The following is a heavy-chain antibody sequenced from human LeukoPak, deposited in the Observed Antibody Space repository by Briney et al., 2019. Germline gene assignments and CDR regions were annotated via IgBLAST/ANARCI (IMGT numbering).Heavy chain of an antibody. CDR2: IYYSGST. CDR1: SGSISSYY. D-gene: IGHD6-13*01. J-gene: IGHJ5*02. CDR3: ARESGYSSSWYWFDP. Sequence: PSETLSLTCTVSSGSISSYYWSWIRQPPGKGLEWIGYIYYSGSTNYNPSLKSRVTISVDTSKNQFSLKLSSVTPEDTAVYYCARESGYSSSWYWFDPWGQGTLVTVSS. V-gene: IGHV4-59*12.